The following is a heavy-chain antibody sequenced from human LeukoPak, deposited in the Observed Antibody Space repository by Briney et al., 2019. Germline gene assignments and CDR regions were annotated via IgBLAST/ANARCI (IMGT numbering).Heavy chain of an antibody. CDR1: GFPFSSYW. CDR3: TRVGYIDEGIDY. D-gene: IGHD5-24*01. J-gene: IGHJ4*02. V-gene: IGHV3-7*04. Sequence: GGSLRLSCVASGFPFSSYWMTWVRQAPGKGLEWVANIKQDGSKKSYVDSVKGRFTISRDNAKNSLYLQMNSLRAGDTAIYYCTRVGYIDEGIDYWGQGTLVIVSS. CDR2: IKQDGSKK.